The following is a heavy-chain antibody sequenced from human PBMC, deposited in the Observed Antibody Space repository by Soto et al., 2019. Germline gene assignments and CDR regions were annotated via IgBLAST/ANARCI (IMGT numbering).Heavy chain of an antibody. V-gene: IGHV4-30-2*01. J-gene: IGHJ4*02. CDR3: ARSPGGDYFDS. D-gene: IGHD1-1*01. CDR1: GGSISSGSYS. Sequence: QLQLQESGSGLVKPLQTLSLTCAVSGGSISSGSYSWTWIRQPPGKGLEWIGYMYHSGSTYYNPSLKSRVTISVDRSTNQFSLKLSSVTAADTAVYFCARSPGGDYFDSWGQGTLVTVSS. CDR2: MYHSGST.